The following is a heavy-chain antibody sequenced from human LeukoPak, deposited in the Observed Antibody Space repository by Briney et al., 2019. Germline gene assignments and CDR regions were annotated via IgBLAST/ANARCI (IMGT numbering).Heavy chain of an antibody. J-gene: IGHJ4*02. V-gene: IGHV3-33*08. CDR1: GFTFSTYG. Sequence: GGSLRLSCSASGFTFSTYGTHWVRQAPGKGLEWVAVIRSDGSSEYYADSVKGRFIISRDNSKNTLYLQMNSLRAEDTAVYYCARYCSGGTCYVGLIWGQGTLVTVSS. CDR3: ARYCSGGTCYVGLI. CDR2: IRSDGSSE. D-gene: IGHD2-15*01.